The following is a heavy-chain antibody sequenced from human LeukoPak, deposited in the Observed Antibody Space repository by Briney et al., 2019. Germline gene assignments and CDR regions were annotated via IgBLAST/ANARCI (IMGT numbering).Heavy chain of an antibody. CDR3: ARRSKGYSSGVHAAFAY. D-gene: IGHD6-19*01. Sequence: SETLSLTCAVYGGSFSGYYWSWIRQPPGRGLEWVGEINHSGSTNYNPSLKSHITISVATSKTQFSLKLSSVTAADTAVYYCARRSKGYSSGVHAAFAYWGQGTLVTVSS. CDR1: GGSFSGYY. J-gene: IGHJ4*02. V-gene: IGHV4-34*01. CDR2: INHSGST.